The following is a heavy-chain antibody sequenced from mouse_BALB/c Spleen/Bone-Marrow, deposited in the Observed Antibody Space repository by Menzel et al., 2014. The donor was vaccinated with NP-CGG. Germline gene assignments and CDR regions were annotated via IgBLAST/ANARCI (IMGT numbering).Heavy chain of an antibody. Sequence: EVKLMESGGGLVQPGGSLKLSCVASGFTFSSYGMSWVRQTPDKRLELVATINNNGGSTYYPESVKGQFTISRDNAKNTLYLQMSSLKSEDTAMYYCARVYGWYFDVWGAGTTVTVSS. J-gene: IGHJ1*01. CDR3: ARVYGWYFDV. CDR2: INNNGGST. CDR1: GFTFSSYG. V-gene: IGHV5-6-3*01. D-gene: IGHD1-1*01.